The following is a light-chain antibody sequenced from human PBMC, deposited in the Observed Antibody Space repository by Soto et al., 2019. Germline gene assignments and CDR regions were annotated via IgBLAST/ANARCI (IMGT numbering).Light chain of an antibody. Sequence: DIQMTQSPSSLSASVGDRVTITCQASQDITNYLNWYQQKPGKAPRLLLYDASSLETGVPSRLSGSGSGTDFTFTISSLQPEDIATYYCLQHNSYPRTFGQGTKVDIK. V-gene: IGKV1-33*01. CDR3: LQHNSYPRT. CDR1: QDITNY. J-gene: IGKJ1*01. CDR2: DAS.